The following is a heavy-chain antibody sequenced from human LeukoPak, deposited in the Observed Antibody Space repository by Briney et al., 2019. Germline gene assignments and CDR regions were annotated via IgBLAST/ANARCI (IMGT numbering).Heavy chain of an antibody. J-gene: IGHJ1*01. Sequence: PSETLSLTCTVSGGSISSSYYWGWIRQPPGKGLEWIGSIYYSGSTYYNPSLKSRVTISVDTSKNQFSLKLSSVTAADTAVYYCSRRSGGSDYQGYFQHWGQGTLVTVSS. CDR1: GGSISSSYY. CDR3: SRRSGGSDYQGYFQH. CDR2: IYYSGST. D-gene: IGHD2-21*01. V-gene: IGHV4-39*01.